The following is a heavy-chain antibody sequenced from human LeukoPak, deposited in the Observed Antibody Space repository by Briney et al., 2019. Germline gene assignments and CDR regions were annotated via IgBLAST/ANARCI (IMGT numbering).Heavy chain of an antibody. CDR3: ARSRPTSGYDSYYYYGMDV. Sequence: GESLQISCQGSGYSFSNYWIGWVRQMPGKGLEWMGIIYPGDSDTRYSPSFQGQVTISADKSISTAYLQWSSLKASDTAMYYCARSRPTSGYDSYYYYGMDVWGQGTTVTVSS. J-gene: IGHJ6*02. CDR2: IYPGDSDT. D-gene: IGHD5-12*01. CDR1: GYSFSNYW. V-gene: IGHV5-51*01.